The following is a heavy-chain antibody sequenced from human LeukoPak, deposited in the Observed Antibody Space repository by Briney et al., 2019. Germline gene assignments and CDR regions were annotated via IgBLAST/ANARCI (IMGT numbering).Heavy chain of an antibody. J-gene: IGHJ4*02. CDR1: GGSITNYY. Sequence: SETLSLTCTVSGGSITNYYWSWIRQPPGKGLEWIGYVYYSGSTNYNPSLKSRVTISVDTSKDQFSLKLSSVTAADTAVYYCAATMVRGVHAHFDYWGQGTLVTVSS. CDR3: AATMVRGVHAHFDY. D-gene: IGHD3-10*01. CDR2: VYYSGST. V-gene: IGHV4-59*08.